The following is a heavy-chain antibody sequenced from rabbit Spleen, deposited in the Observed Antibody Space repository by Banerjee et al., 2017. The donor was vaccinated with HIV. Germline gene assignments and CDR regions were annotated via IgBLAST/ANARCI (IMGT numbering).Heavy chain of an antibody. CDR1: GFDFSSGYD. V-gene: IGHV1S45*01. CDR2: IYTGDTNT. J-gene: IGHJ4*01. CDR3: ARSGSDYWIYFYL. Sequence: QEQLVESGGGLVQPEGSLTLTCKASGFDFSSGYDMCWVRQAPGKGLEWVGCIYTGDTNTYYASWAKGRFTISKTASTVDLKMTSLTAADTATYFCARSGSDYWIYFYLWGPGTLVTVS. D-gene: IGHD1-1*01.